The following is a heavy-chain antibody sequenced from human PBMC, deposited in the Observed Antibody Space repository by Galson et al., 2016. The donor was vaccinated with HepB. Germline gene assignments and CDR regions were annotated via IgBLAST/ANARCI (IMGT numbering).Heavy chain of an antibody. J-gene: IGHJ5*02. CDR1: GSSFTKYW. Sequence: SGAEVKKPGESLKISCKGSGSSFTKYWIGWVRQAPGKGLEWVANTNPDGSAKYYVGSVAGRFTISKDYARDSLYLQMDSLKVEDTAVYYCARWVYWNIDHLGQGTLVTVSS. CDR2: TNPDGSAK. CDR3: ARWVYWNIDH. D-gene: IGHD1/OR15-1a*01. V-gene: IGHV3-7*01.